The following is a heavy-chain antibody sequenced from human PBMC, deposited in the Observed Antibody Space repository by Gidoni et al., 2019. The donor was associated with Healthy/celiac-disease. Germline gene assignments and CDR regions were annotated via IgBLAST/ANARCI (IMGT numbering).Heavy chain of an antibody. Sequence: QLQLQESGPGMVKPSETLSLTCTVSGGSISSSSYYWGGIRQPPGKGVEWIGCISYSGSTYYNPSLKSRVTISVDTSKNQFSLKLSSVTAADTAVYYCAREGSGYDSGGGMDVWGQGTTVTVSS. D-gene: IGHD1-1*01. CDR3: AREGSGYDSGGGMDV. J-gene: IGHJ6*02. V-gene: IGHV4-39*07. CDR1: GGSISSSSYY. CDR2: ISYSGST.